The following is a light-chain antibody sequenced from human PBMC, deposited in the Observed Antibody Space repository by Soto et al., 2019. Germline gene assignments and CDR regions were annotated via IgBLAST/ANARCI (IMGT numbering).Light chain of an antibody. CDR3: QAWDSTTGV. V-gene: IGLV3-1*01. Sequence: SYELTQPPSVSVSPGQTARITCSGDYVGESNACWYQQRPGQSPVLVIFQNTMRPSGIPERFSGSKSGNTATLTISGTQAMDEADYYCQAWDSTTGVFGTGTKVTVL. J-gene: IGLJ1*01. CDR1: YVGESN. CDR2: QNT.